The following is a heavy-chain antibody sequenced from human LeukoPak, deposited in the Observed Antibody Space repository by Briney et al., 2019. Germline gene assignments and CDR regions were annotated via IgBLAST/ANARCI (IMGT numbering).Heavy chain of an antibody. Sequence: ASVKVSCKASGYTFTSYGISWVRQAPGQGLEWMGWISAYNGNTNYAQKLQGRVTMTTDTSTSTAYMELRSLRSDDTAVYYCARTRRRGTPYNWFDPWGQGTLVTVSS. J-gene: IGHJ5*02. D-gene: IGHD1-1*01. CDR1: GYTFTSYG. CDR3: ARTRRRGTPYNWFDP. V-gene: IGHV1-18*01. CDR2: ISAYNGNT.